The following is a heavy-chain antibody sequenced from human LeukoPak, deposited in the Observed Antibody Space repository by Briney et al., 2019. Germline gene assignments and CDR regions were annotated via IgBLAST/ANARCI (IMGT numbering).Heavy chain of an antibody. CDR3: AKNRGAGSHYYYHMNV. J-gene: IGHJ6*03. CDR1: GFTFSTYA. CDR2: ISGSGGGT. D-gene: IGHD1-26*01. V-gene: IGHV3-23*01. Sequence: GGSLRLSCAASGFTFSTYAMSWVRQAAGQGLEWVSLISGSGGGTYYADSVKGRFTISRDNSKNTLYLQLNSLRVEDTAVYYCAKNRGAGSHYYYHMNVWGKGTTVTVSS.